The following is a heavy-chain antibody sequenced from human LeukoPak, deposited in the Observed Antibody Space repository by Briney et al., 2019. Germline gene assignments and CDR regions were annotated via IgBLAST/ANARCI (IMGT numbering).Heavy chain of an antibody. Sequence: SETLSLTCTVSGGSISSYYWSWIRLPAGKGLEWIRRIYTSGSTNYNPSLKSRVTMSVDTSKTQFSLKLNSVTAADPAVYYCARDEDYGNDWYFDLRGRGTLVTVSS. J-gene: IGHJ2*01. CDR1: GGSISSYY. CDR2: IYTSGST. V-gene: IGHV4-4*07. D-gene: IGHD4-17*01. CDR3: ARDEDYGNDWYFDL.